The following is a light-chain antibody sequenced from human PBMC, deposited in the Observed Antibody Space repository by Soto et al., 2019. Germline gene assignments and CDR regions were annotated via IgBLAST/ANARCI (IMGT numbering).Light chain of an antibody. J-gene: IGKJ2*01. V-gene: IGKV3-20*01. CDR3: QQYGSSPYT. CDR1: QSVSSY. Sequence: EIVLTQSPATLSLSPGERATLSCRASQSVSSYLAWYQQKPGQAPRLLIYDASNRATGIPDRFSGSGSGTDFTVTISRLEPEDFAVYYCQQYGSSPYTFGQGTKLEIK. CDR2: DAS.